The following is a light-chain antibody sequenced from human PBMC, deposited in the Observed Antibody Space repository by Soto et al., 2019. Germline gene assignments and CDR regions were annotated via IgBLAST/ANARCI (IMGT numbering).Light chain of an antibody. J-gene: IGKJ4*01. CDR1: QRISSY. CDR3: QQSYSTPRT. Sequence: DIQMTQSPSSLSASVGDRVTITCRASQRISSYLNWYQQKPGKAPKLLIYAASSLQSGVPSRFSGSGSGTDFTLTISSLQPEDFATYYCQQSYSTPRTFGGGTKVDIK. CDR2: AAS. V-gene: IGKV1-39*01.